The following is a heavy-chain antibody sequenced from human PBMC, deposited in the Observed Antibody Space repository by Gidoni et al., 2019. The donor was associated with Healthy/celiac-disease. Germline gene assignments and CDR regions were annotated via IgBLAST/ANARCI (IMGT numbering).Heavy chain of an antibody. CDR3: ADGLWEYYGSGSYYD. D-gene: IGHD3-10*01. J-gene: IGHJ4*02. CDR2: IYYSGST. V-gene: IGHV4-39*01. Sequence: QLQLQESGPGLVKPSETLSLTCTVSGGPISSSSYYWGWIRPPPGKGLEWIGSIYYSGSTYYNPALESRVTISVDTSKNQFSLKLSSVTAADTAVYYCADGLWEYYGSGSYYDWGQGTLVTVSS. CDR1: GGPISSSSYY.